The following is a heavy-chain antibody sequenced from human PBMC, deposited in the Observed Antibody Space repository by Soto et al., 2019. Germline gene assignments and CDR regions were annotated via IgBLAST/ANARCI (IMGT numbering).Heavy chain of an antibody. Sequence: QVQLQESGPGLVKPSQTLSLTCTVSGTSISSGGSYWTWIRQHPGKGLEWIGYISYSGSPYYNPSRASRVTIAVDTSKNQFSLKPSSVTAAVTAVYYCARAAANIDYWGQGTMVTVAS. CDR3: ARAAANIDY. J-gene: IGHJ4*02. CDR1: GTSISSGGSY. D-gene: IGHD2-2*01. CDR2: ISYSGSP. V-gene: IGHV4-31*03.